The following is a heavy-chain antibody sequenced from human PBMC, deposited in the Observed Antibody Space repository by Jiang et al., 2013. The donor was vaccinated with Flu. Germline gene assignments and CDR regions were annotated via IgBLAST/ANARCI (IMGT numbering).Heavy chain of an antibody. CDR2: ISAYNGNT. J-gene: IGHJ4*02. V-gene: IGHV1-18*01. CDR1: GYTFTSYG. CDR3: AREDTAMGGGPDFDY. D-gene: IGHD5-18*01. Sequence: SVKVSCKASGYTFTSYGISWVRQAPGQGLEWMGWISAYNGNTNYAQKLQGRVTMTTDTSTSTAYMELRSLRSDDTAVYYCAREDTAMGGGPDFDYWGQGTLVTVSS.